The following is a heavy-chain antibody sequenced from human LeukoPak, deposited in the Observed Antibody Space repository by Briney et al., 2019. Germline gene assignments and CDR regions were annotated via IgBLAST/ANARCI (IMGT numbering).Heavy chain of an antibody. Sequence: GGSLRLSCAASGFTFSSYAMHWVRQAPGKGLEYVSAISGNGGSTYYANSVKGRFTISRDNSKNTLYLQVGSLRAEDMAVYYCARVGGYLLVGAFDIWGQGTMVTVSS. D-gene: IGHD3-22*01. J-gene: IGHJ3*02. V-gene: IGHV3-64*01. CDR3: ARVGGYLLVGAFDI. CDR2: ISGNGGST. CDR1: GFTFSSYA.